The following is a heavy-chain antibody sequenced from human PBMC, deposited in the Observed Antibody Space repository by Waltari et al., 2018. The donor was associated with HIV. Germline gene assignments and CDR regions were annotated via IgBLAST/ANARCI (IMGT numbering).Heavy chain of an antibody. D-gene: IGHD5-18*01. CDR2: LYSGGST. CDR1: GFTVSTNY. V-gene: IGHV3-66*02. J-gene: IGHJ4*02. Sequence: EAQLVESGGGLVQPGGSLRLSCAASGFTVSTNYMTWVRQAPGRGVDCVSILYSGGSTYYADSLRGRFTISRDNSKNTLYLQMNSLRPEDTAVYYCARVGGYSYGHWYWGQGTLVTVSS. CDR3: ARVGGYSYGHWY.